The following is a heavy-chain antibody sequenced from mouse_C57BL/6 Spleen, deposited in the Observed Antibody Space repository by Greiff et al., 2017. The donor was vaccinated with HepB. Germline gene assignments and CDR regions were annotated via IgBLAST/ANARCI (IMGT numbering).Heavy chain of an antibody. Sequence: EVKLMESGPGLVKPSQSLSLTCSVTGYSITSGYYWNWIRQFPGNKLEWMGYISYDGSNNYNPSLKNRISITRDTSKNQFFLKLNSVTTEDTATYYCGRVSYYYGSSYDAMDYWGQGTSVTVSS. CDR3: GRVSYYYGSSYDAMDY. CDR2: ISYDGSN. CDR1: GYSITSGYY. V-gene: IGHV3-6*01. D-gene: IGHD1-1*01. J-gene: IGHJ4*01.